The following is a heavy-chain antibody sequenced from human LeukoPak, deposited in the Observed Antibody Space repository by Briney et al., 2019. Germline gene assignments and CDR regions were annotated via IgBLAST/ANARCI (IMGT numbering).Heavy chain of an antibody. CDR1: GGSFSGYY. V-gene: IGHV4-34*01. J-gene: IGHJ4*02. D-gene: IGHD6-13*01. Sequence: PSETLSLTCAVYGGSFSGYYWSWIRQPPGKGLEWIGEINHSGSTNYNPSLKSRVTISVDTSKNQFSLKLSSVTAADTAVYYCARARGYSSSWYLGNFDYWGQGTLVTVSS. CDR3: ARARGYSSSWYLGNFDY. CDR2: INHSGST.